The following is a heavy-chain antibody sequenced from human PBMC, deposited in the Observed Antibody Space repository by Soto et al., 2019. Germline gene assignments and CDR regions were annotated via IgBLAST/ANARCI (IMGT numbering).Heavy chain of an antibody. CDR3: AKDGTDFWGGSPFAY. CDR1: GFTFNNYV. CDR2: INGSGGRT. V-gene: IGHV3-23*01. D-gene: IGHD3-3*01. Sequence: EVQLLESGGGLVQPGGSLRLSCAASGFTFNNYVMCWVRQAPGKGLEWLSRINGSGGRTYYAAAVKGRFTISRDNSKNTVYLQLSGLRAEDTAVYYCAKDGTDFWGGSPFAYWGQGTLVTVSS. J-gene: IGHJ4*02.